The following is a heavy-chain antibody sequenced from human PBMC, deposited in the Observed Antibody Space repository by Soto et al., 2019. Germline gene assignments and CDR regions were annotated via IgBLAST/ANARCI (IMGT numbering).Heavy chain of an antibody. CDR2: IYYSGST. J-gene: IGHJ5*02. Sequence: SETLSLTCTVSGGSISSYYWSWIRQPPGKGLEWIGYIYYSGSTNYNPSLKSRVTISVDTSKNQFSLKLSSVTAADTAVYYCARWRANATPGWFDPWGQGTLVTVSS. D-gene: IGHD2-8*01. V-gene: IGHV4-59*01. CDR1: GGSISSYY. CDR3: ARWRANATPGWFDP.